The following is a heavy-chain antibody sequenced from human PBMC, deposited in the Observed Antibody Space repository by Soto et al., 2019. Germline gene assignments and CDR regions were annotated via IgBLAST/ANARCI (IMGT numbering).Heavy chain of an antibody. D-gene: IGHD3-22*01. CDR2: ITASGGNT. V-gene: IGHV3-23*01. CDR1: GFTFSNYA. CDR3: AKGSSRYYDSFDY. J-gene: IGHJ4*02. Sequence: GGSLRLSCAASGFTFSNYAMYWVRQTPGQGLEWVSAITASGGNTYYADSVKGRFTISRDNSKNTMSLQMNSLRAEDRALYYCAKGSSRYYDSFDYWGQGTLVT.